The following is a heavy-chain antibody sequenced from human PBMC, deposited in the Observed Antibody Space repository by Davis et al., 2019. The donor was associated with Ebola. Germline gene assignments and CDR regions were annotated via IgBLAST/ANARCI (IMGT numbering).Heavy chain of an antibody. J-gene: IGHJ6*02. D-gene: IGHD2-8*02. V-gene: IGHV1-8*02. CDR2: MNPNSGNT. CDR1: RYTFTSYG. Sequence: ASVKVSCKASRYTFTSYGISWVRQATGQGLEWMGGMNPNSGNTGYAQKLQGRATMTRNTSISTAYMELSSLRSEDTAVYYCARVGYCPGGVCYQDLGVWGQGTTVTVSS. CDR3: ARVGYCPGGVCYQDLGV.